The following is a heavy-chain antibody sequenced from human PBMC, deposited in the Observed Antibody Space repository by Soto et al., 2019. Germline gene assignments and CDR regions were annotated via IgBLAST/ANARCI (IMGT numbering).Heavy chain of an antibody. D-gene: IGHD3-3*01. CDR2: IYYSGST. CDR1: GGSISSGDYY. CDR3: ARELLRGGQGNWFDP. J-gene: IGHJ5*02. Sequence: KPSETQSLTCTVSGGSISSGDYYWSWIRQPPGKGLEWIGYIYYSGSTYYNPSLKSRVTISVDTSKNQFSLKLSSVTAADTAVYYCARELLRGGQGNWFDPWGQGTLVTVSS. V-gene: IGHV4-30-4*01.